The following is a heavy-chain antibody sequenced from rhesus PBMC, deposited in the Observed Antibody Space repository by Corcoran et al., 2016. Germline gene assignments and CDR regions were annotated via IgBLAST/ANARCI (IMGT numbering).Heavy chain of an antibody. Sequence: QLQLQESGPGLVKPSETLSLTCAVSGGSIGSNYCSWIRQPPGKGLEWIVQISGSGGGTDYNPSLKSRVTISTDTCKNQFSLNLRSVTAADTAIYYCTRTLGGSFDYWGQGVLVTVSS. D-gene: IGHD5-42*01. CDR1: GGSIGSNY. V-gene: IGHV4-173*01. J-gene: IGHJ4*01. CDR3: TRTLGGSFDY. CDR2: ISGSGGGT.